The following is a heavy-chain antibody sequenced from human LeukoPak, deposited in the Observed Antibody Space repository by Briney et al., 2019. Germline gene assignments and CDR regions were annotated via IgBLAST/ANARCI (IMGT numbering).Heavy chain of an antibody. J-gene: IGHJ4*02. CDR1: GYAFTSHA. Sequence: ASVKVSCKTSGYAFTSHAFTWVRQVPGRGLEWLGWTSSSNGNTNYGRNVRGRVTMTTDASTSTAYMELRNLRSDDTAIYYCVRCSGGNCYGTNYFEHWGRGTLVSVSS. CDR3: VRCSGGNCYGTNYFEH. CDR2: TSSSNGNT. D-gene: IGHD2-15*01. V-gene: IGHV1-18*04.